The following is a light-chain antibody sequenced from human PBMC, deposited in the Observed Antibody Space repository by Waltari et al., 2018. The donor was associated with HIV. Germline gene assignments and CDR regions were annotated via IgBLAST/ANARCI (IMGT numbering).Light chain of an antibody. CDR3: QQYHNWPPLT. CDR1: QSVNSN. J-gene: IGKJ3*01. Sequence: EIVMTQSPATLSVSPGERATLSCRASQSVNSNLAWYQQKPGQAPRLLIHGASTRATGIPARFSGSGSGTEFTLTISSLQSEDFAVYYCQQYHNWPPLTFGPGTKVDLK. CDR2: GAS. V-gene: IGKV3-15*01.